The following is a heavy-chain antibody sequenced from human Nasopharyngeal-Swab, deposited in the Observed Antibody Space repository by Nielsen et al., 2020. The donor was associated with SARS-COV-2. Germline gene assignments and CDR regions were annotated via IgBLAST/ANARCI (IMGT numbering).Heavy chain of an antibody. CDR3: ATDRIAAAGDLDY. Sequence: ASVQVSCKVSGYTLTELPMHWVRQAPGKGLEWMGGFDPEDGETIYAQKFQGRVTMTEDTSTDTAYMELSSLRSEDTAVYYCATDRIAAAGDLDYWGQGTLVTVSS. D-gene: IGHD6-13*01. V-gene: IGHV1-24*01. CDR1: GYTLTELP. J-gene: IGHJ4*02. CDR2: FDPEDGET.